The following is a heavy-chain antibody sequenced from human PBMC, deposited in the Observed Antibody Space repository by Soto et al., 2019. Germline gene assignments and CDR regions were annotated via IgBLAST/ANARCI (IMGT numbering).Heavy chain of an antibody. CDR3: ARHDCISSICDYYYYSGMDV. D-gene: IGHD2-2*01. V-gene: IGHV1-69*12. CDR2: IIAIFGTV. CDR1: GGTFSSYA. Sequence: QVQLVQSGAEVKKPGSSVKVSCKASGGTFSSYAISWVRQAPGQGLEWMGGIIAIFGTVNYAQKLQGRVTITAEEATRTAYMELSSLRSEDTAVYYCARHDCISSICDYYYYSGMDVWGQGTTVTVSS. J-gene: IGHJ6*02.